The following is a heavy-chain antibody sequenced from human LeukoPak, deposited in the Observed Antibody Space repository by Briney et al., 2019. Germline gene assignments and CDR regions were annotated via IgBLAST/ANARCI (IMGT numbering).Heavy chain of an antibody. J-gene: IGHJ3*02. CDR1: GFSVTGHY. D-gene: IGHD1-26*01. CDR3: ARELVGATPIDVSDI. Sequence: GGSLRLSCAASGFSVTGHYMSWVRQTPAKGLEWVSIISSGDTTYYADFVKGRFTISRDTAKNTLYLQMDSLGTEDTAVYYCARELVGATPIDVSDIWGQGTVVTVSS. CDR2: ISSGDTT. V-gene: IGHV3-53*05.